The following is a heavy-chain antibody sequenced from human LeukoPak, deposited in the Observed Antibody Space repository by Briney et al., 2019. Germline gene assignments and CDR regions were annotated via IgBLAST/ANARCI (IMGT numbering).Heavy chain of an antibody. V-gene: IGHV3-23*01. J-gene: IGHJ4*02. CDR2: FSGSGGST. D-gene: IGHD1-26*01. Sequence: GGSLRLSCAASGFTFSSYAMSWVRQAPGKGLECISGFSGSGGSTYYADSVKGRFTMSRDNSKNTLYLQMNSLRAEDTAIYYCAKLRVGALDYWGQGTLVTVSS. CDR1: GFTFSSYA. CDR3: AKLRVGALDY.